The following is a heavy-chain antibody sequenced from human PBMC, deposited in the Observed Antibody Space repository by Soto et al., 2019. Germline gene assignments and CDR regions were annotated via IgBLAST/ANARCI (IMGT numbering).Heavy chain of an antibody. D-gene: IGHD6-6*01. V-gene: IGHV3-9*01. CDR3: AKGDSGSPSYGMDV. J-gene: IGHJ6*02. CDR2: ISWNSGKT. CDR1: GFVFDYYA. Sequence: PGGSLRLSCAASGFVFDYYAMHWVRQVPGKGLEWVSGISWNSGKTDYADSVKGRFTISRDNAKNSLHLQMNSLRAEDTALYYCAKGDSGSPSYGMDVWGQGTTVTVSS.